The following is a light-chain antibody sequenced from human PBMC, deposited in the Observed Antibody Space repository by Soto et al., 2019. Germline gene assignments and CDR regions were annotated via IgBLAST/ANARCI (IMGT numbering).Light chain of an antibody. CDR2: AAS. CDR1: QGISSY. V-gene: IGKV1-8*01. J-gene: IGKJ4*01. Sequence: AIRMTQSPSSLSASTGDRVTITCRASQGISSYLAWYQQKPGKAPKLLIYAASTLQSGVPSRFSGSGSGTDFTLTFSCLQSEDFATYYCQQYSSYPHTFGGGTKVEIK. CDR3: QQYSSYPHT.